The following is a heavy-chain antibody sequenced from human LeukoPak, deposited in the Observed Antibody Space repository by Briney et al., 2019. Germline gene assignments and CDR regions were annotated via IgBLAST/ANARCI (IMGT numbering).Heavy chain of an antibody. CDR2: IWYDGSKK. D-gene: IGHD6-13*01. CDR3: ARDPGTLATYFDY. CDR1: GYSFSSYG. V-gene: IGHV3-33*01. Sequence: GGSLRLSCTASGYSFSSYGMQWVRQAPGKGLEWVAVIWYDGSKKYYADSVKGRFTISRDDSKNTLYLQMNSLRAEDTAIYYCARDPGTLATYFDYWGPGTLVTVSS. J-gene: IGHJ4*02.